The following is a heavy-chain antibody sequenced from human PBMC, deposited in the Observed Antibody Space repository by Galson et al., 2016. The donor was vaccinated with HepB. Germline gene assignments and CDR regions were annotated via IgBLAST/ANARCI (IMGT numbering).Heavy chain of an antibody. D-gene: IGHD3-16*02. CDR3: ARGPLWGIYRWYFDY. CDR2: TAIYNGNT. J-gene: IGHJ4*02. CDR1: GYTFTSYG. Sequence: SVKVSCKASGYTFTSYGISWLRQAPGQGLEWMGWTAIYNGNTKYAQKFQGRVTMTTDTTTSTAYMELRSLRSDDTAVYYCARGPLWGIYRWYFDYWGQGTLVTVSS. V-gene: IGHV1-18*01.